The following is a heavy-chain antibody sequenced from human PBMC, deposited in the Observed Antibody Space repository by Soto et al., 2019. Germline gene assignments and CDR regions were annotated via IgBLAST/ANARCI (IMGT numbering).Heavy chain of an antibody. CDR2: IVVGSGNT. D-gene: IGHD3-3*01. CDR3: AADLDDFWSGYYNF. J-gene: IGHJ4*02. V-gene: IGHV1-58*01. CDR1: GFTFTSSA. Sequence: SVKVSCKASGFTFTSSAVQWVRQARGQRLEWIGWIVVGSGNTNYAQKFQERVTITRDMSTSTAYMELSSLRSEDTAVYYCAADLDDFWSGYYNFWGQGTLVTVS.